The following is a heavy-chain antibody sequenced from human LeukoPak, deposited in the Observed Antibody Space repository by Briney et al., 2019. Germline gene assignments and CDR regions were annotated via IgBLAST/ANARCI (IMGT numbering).Heavy chain of an antibody. V-gene: IGHV4-59*12. CDR2: IYYSGST. J-gene: IGHJ4*02. D-gene: IGHD3-16*02. Sequence: PSETLSLTCTVSGGSMNNYYWTWIRQPPGKGLEWIGYIYYSGSTNYNPSLKSRVTISVDTSKNQFSLKLSSVTAADTAVYYCARIRRDYDYVWGSYRPSYYSDYWGQGTLVTVSS. CDR1: GGSMNNYY. CDR3: ARIRRDYDYVWGSYRPSYYSDY.